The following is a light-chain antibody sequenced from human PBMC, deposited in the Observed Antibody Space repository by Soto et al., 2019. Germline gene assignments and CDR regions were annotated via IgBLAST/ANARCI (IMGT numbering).Light chain of an antibody. Sequence: QSALTQPASVSGSPGQSITISCTGTSSDIGGYKSVSWYQQHPGKAPKLMIYEVTYRPSGVSNRFSGSKSGNTASLTISGLQAEDEADYYCSSYTSISTLVVFGGGTKVTVL. J-gene: IGLJ3*02. CDR1: SSDIGGYKS. V-gene: IGLV2-14*01. CDR3: SSYTSISTLVV. CDR2: EVT.